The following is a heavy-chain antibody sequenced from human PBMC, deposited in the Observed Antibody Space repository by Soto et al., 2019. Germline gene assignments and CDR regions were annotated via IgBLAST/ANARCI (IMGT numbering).Heavy chain of an antibody. V-gene: IGHV1-2*04. CDR3: ARGQQLANPNRFAS. CDR2: INPNSGGT. J-gene: IGHJ5*01. Sequence: ASVKVSCKASGYTFTGYYMHWVRQAPGQGLEWMGWINPNSGGTNYAQKFQGWVTMTRDTSISTAYMELSRLRSDDTAVYYCARGQQLANPNRFASWGQGTLVTVSS. CDR1: GYTFTGYY. D-gene: IGHD6-13*01.